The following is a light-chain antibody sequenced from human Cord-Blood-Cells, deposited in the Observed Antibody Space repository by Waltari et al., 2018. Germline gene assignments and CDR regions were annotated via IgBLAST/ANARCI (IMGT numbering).Light chain of an antibody. CDR1: QSISSW. CDR2: KSS. Sequence: DIQMTQSPSTLSAFVGDRVTITCRASQSISSWFTWYQQKPGKAPKLLIYKSSSLESGVPAWFSGSGSGTELHLTISSLQPDDFATYYCQQYNSYSLTFGGGTKVEIK. J-gene: IGKJ4*01. V-gene: IGKV1-5*03. CDR3: QQYNSYSLT.